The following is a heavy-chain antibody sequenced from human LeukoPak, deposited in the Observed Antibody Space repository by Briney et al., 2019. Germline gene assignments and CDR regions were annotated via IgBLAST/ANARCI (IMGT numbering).Heavy chain of an antibody. CDR3: LRGDRRDY. Sequence: GGSLRLSCVASGFIFSDYSMDWVRQAPGKGLEWVSSISSSSAYIFYSDSVKGRFIISRDNAKDSLYLQMNSLRVEDTAVYYCLRGDRRDYWGQGTLVTVSS. CDR1: GFIFSDYS. CDR2: ISSSSAYI. V-gene: IGHV3-21*06. J-gene: IGHJ4*02.